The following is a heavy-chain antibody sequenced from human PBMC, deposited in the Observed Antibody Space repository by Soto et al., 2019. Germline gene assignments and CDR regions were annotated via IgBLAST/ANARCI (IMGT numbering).Heavy chain of an antibody. D-gene: IGHD5-12*01. Sequence: HVQLVQSGAEVKKPGSSVKVSCKASGGTFSNDIITWVRQAPGQGLEWMGRIIPLLDIANYAQKFQGRVTITADKSTSTADMELNSLRSEDTAVYYCVRDSPIGSTYSGYDGIDYWGQGTLVTVSS. CDR2: IIPLLDIA. CDR1: GGTFSNDI. CDR3: VRDSPIGSTYSGYDGIDY. V-gene: IGHV1-69*08. J-gene: IGHJ4*02.